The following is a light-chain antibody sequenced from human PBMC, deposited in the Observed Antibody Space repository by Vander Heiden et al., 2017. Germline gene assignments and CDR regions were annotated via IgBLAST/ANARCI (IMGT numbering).Light chain of an antibody. Sequence: AIRMTQSPSSFSASTGDRVTITCRASQGISSYLAWYQQKPGKAPKLLIYAASTLQSGVPSRFSGSGSGTDFTLTISGLQSEDFATYYCQQYYSYPQTFGQGTKLEIK. CDR3: QQYYSYPQT. CDR1: QGISSY. CDR2: AAS. J-gene: IGKJ2*01. V-gene: IGKV1-8*01.